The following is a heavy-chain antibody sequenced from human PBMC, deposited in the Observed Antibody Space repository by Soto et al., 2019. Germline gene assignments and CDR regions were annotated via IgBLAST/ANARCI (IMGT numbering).Heavy chain of an antibody. V-gene: IGHV5-10-1*01. CDR3: ARLQQLDYYYYGMEA. D-gene: IGHD6-13*01. CDR2: SDPSDSYT. Sequence: GESLTISCKGSGYRFTSYWISWVRQMPGKGLEWMGRSDPSDSYTNYSPSFQGHVTISADKAISTAYLQWSSLKASDTAMYYCARLQQLDYYYYGMEAWRQGTTVTVAS. J-gene: IGHJ6*02. CDR1: GYRFTSYW.